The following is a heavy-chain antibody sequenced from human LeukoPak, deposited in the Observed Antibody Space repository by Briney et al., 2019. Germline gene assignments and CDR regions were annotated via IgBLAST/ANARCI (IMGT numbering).Heavy chain of an antibody. Sequence: GGSLRLSCAASGFTFSSYWMSWVRQAPGKGLEWVANIKQDGSEKYYVDSVKGRFTISRDNAKNSLYLQMNSLRAEDTAVYYCAGAMDDDSLTGIDYWGQGTLVTVSS. J-gene: IGHJ4*02. CDR2: IKQDGSEK. D-gene: IGHD3-9*01. CDR1: GFTFSSYW. V-gene: IGHV3-7*01. CDR3: AGAMDDDSLTGIDY.